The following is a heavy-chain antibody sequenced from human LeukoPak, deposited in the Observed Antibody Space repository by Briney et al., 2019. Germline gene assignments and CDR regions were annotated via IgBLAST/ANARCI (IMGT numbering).Heavy chain of an antibody. CDR1: GASINNYY. D-gene: IGHD2-21*01. V-gene: IGHV4-59*08. CDR3: ARHSIASDGARLFDY. Sequence: SETLSLTCTVSGASINNYYWSWVRQPPGKGLEWIGYIYHTGSTDYNPSLKSRVSISVDTSKNQFSLKLTSVTAADTAVYYCARHSIASDGARLFDYWGRGTLVTVSS. J-gene: IGHJ4*02. CDR2: IYHTGST.